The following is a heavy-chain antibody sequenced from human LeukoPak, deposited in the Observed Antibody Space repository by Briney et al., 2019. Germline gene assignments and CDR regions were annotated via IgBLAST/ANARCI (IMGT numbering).Heavy chain of an antibody. Sequence: PSETLSLTCTVSGGSISSGSYYWSWIRQPAGKGLEWIGRIYTSRSTNYNPSLKSRVTISVDTSKNQFSLKLSSVTAADTAVYYCAGLGTTTGYYYMDVWGKGTTVTVSS. D-gene: IGHD7-27*01. J-gene: IGHJ6*03. CDR1: GGSISSGSYY. V-gene: IGHV4-61*02. CDR2: IYTSRST. CDR3: AGLGTTTGYYYMDV.